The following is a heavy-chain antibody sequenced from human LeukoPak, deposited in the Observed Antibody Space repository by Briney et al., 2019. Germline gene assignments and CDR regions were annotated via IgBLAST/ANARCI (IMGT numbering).Heavy chain of an antibody. CDR2: IIPIFGIA. CDR3: ARYFRYCSSTSCYRDAFDI. Sequence: SVKVSCKASGGTFSSYAISWVRQAPGQGLEWMGGIIPIFGIANYAQKFQGRVTITADKSTSTAYMELSSLRSEDTAVYYCARYFRYCSSTSCYRDAFDIWGQGTMVTVSS. V-gene: IGHV1-69*17. J-gene: IGHJ3*02. CDR1: GGTFSSYA. D-gene: IGHD2-2*01.